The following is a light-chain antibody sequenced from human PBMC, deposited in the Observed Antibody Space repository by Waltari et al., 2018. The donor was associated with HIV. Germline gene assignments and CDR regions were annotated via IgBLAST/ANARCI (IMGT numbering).Light chain of an antibody. Sequence: DIQMTQSPSSLSASVGDRVTITCQASQDISNYLNWYQQKPGKAPKLLIYDASNLEPGVPSRFSGSGSGTDFTFTISSLQPEDIATYYCQQYDNLPPRRTFGPGTKVDIK. J-gene: IGKJ3*01. V-gene: IGKV1-33*01. CDR1: QDISNY. CDR3: QQYDNLPPRRT. CDR2: DAS.